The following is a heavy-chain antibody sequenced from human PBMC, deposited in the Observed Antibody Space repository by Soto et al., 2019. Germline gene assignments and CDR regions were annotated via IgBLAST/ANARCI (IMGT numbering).Heavy chain of an antibody. Sequence: ASVKFSCKASGGTFSSSAISWVRQAPGQGLECMGGIIPILDTVNFAQKFQDRVTITAXXXXSXXXMXLXSLRAEXTAVYYCARAYTGSHPLDYWGQGTLVTVSS. J-gene: IGHJ4*02. CDR1: GGTFSSSA. CDR3: ARAYTGSHPLDY. D-gene: IGHD1-1*01. CDR2: IIPILDTV. V-gene: IGHV1-69*13.